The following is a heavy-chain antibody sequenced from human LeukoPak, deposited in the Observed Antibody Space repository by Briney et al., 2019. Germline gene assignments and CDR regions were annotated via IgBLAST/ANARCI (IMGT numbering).Heavy chain of an antibody. CDR2: ISWNSGSI. D-gene: IGHD3-3*01. CDR3: AKDMHDFWSGKSGYSDY. V-gene: IGHV3-9*01. Sequence: PGRSLRLSCAASGFTFDDYAMHWVRQAPGKGLEWVSGISWNSGSIGYADSVKGRLTISRDNAKNSLYLQMNSLRAEDTALYYCAKDMHDFWSGKSGYSDYWGQGTLVTVSS. J-gene: IGHJ4*02. CDR1: GFTFDDYA.